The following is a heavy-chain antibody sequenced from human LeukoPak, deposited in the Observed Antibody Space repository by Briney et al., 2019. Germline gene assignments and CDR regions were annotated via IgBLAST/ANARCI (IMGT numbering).Heavy chain of an antibody. Sequence: GGSLRLSCAASGFIFSSYSMNWVRQAPGKGLEWVSYISSSSSTIYYADSVKGRFTISRDNAKNSLYLQMNSLRAEDTAVYYCARGSITMMRAFDIWGQGTMVTVSS. D-gene: IGHD3-22*01. V-gene: IGHV3-48*04. J-gene: IGHJ3*02. CDR2: ISSSSSTI. CDR3: ARGSITMMRAFDI. CDR1: GFIFSSYS.